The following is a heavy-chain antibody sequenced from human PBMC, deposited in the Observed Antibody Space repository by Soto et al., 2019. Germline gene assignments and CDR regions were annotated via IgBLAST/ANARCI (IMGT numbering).Heavy chain of an antibody. CDR1: GFTLSSYW. J-gene: IGHJ4*02. CDR2: IKQDGSEK. Sequence: EVQLVESGGGLVQPGGSLRLSYAASGFTLSSYWMSWVRQAPGKGLEWVANIKQDGSEKYYVDSVKGRFTISRDNAKNSLYLQMNSLRAEDTAVYYCARVPGSGYNYGSTFDYWGQGTLVTVSS. V-gene: IGHV3-7*05. D-gene: IGHD5-18*01. CDR3: ARVPGSGYNYGSTFDY.